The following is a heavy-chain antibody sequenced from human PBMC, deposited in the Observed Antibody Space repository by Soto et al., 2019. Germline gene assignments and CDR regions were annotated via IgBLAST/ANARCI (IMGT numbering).Heavy chain of an antibody. V-gene: IGHV1-18*01. CDR3: ARDRDYSHTDADVDY. Sequence: QVQLVQSGAQVRRPGTSVRISCTTSGYNFNTYGIIWVRQAPGQGLEWMGWISGYNGYTKYAQSLEDRVNLSTDTSTRTAFLELRNLRSGDTSLYFCARDRDYSHTDADVDYWGQGTQVTVSS. CDR1: GYNFNTYG. J-gene: IGHJ4*02. CDR2: ISGYNGYT. D-gene: IGHD3-22*01.